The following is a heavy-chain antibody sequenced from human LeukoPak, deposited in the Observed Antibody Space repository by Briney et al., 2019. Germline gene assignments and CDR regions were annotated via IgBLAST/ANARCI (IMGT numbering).Heavy chain of an antibody. CDR3: AKMGLKQWPYNYFDY. Sequence: GGSLRLSCAASGFTFNSYAMSWVRQSPGRGLEWVSAISGSGDSTFYADSVKGRFTLSRDNSKNTLNLQMDSLRAEDTAVYYCAKMGLKQWPYNYFDYWGQGTLVTVSS. CDR1: GFTFNSYA. J-gene: IGHJ4*02. D-gene: IGHD6-19*01. V-gene: IGHV3-23*01. CDR2: ISGSGDST.